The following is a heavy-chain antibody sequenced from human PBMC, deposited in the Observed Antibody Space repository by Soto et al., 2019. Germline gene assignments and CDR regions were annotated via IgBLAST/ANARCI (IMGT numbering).Heavy chain of an antibody. CDR1: GFTFTRYS. CDR2: ISSTTHYI. Sequence: GGSLRLSCAASGFTFTRYSMNWVRQAPGKGLEWVSSISSTTHYIYYADSVKGRFTISRDNSKNTLYLQMNSLRAEDTAVYYCAKQSGVVVVAATVFDPWGQGTLVTVSS. V-gene: IGHV3-21*04. D-gene: IGHD2-15*01. CDR3: AKQSGVVVVAATVFDP. J-gene: IGHJ5*02.